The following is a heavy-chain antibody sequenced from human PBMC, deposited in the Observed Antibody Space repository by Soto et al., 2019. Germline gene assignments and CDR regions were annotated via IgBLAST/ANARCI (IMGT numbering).Heavy chain of an antibody. Sequence: PSETLSLSCAVSGGSITTSHWWFWVRQPPGKGLEWIAEIQHTGSTNYNPSLRSRVTISIDKALNQFSLKVISVTAADTAVYYCLRGRSATSDDYWGQGTLVTVSS. CDR1: GGSITTSHW. J-gene: IGHJ4*02. V-gene: IGHV4-4*02. CDR2: IQHTGST. D-gene: IGHD6-6*01. CDR3: LRGRSATSDDY.